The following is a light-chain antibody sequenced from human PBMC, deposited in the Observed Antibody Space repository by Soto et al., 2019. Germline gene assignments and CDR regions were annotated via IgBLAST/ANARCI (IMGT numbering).Light chain of an antibody. CDR1: SSDVGGYNY. V-gene: IGLV2-14*01. Sequence: QSALTQPASVSGSPGQSITIPCTGTSSDVGGYNYVSWYQQHPGKAPKLMISEVTNRPSGVPDRFSGSKSGTSASLAITGLQAEDEADYYCHSYDSSLSNWVFGGGTKVTVL. CDR2: EVT. CDR3: HSYDSSLSNWV. J-gene: IGLJ3*02.